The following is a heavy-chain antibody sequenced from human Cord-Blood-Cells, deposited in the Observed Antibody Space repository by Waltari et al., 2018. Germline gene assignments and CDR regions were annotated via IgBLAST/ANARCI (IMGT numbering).Heavy chain of an antibody. D-gene: IGHD3-10*01. CDR2: INHSRST. V-gene: IGHV4-34*01. J-gene: IGHJ3*02. CDR3: AGPYGSGSSYAFDI. Sequence: QVQLQQWGAGLLKPSETLSLTCAVYGGSFSGYYWIWIRKPPGKGVAWNGEINHSRSTKYNPSLKSRVTISVDTSKTEFSLKLSSVTAADTAVYYCAGPYGSGSSYAFDIWGQGTMVTVSS. CDR1: GGSFSGYY.